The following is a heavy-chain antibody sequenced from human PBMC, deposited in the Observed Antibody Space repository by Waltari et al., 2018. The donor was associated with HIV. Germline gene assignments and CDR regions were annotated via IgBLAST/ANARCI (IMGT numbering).Heavy chain of an antibody. Sequence: QVQLQESGPGLVKPSETLSLTCSVSGVSINNYYWSWIRQPPGKGLEWIGYISYSGSTNYNPSLKSRVTISLDTSKNQFSLKLVSVTAADTAVYYCATDYYASGGRVDVWGKGTTVTVSS. CDR3: ATDYYASGGRVDV. J-gene: IGHJ6*04. CDR2: ISYSGST. D-gene: IGHD3-10*01. V-gene: IGHV4-59*01. CDR1: GVSINNYY.